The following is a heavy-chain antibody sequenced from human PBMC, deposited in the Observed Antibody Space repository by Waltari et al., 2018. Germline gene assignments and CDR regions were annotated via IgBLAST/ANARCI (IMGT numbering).Heavy chain of an antibody. CDR2: ISSSSSYI. CDR3: ARDSRYCSSTSCHDY. Sequence: EVQLVESGGGLVKPGGSLRLSCAASGFTFSSYSMNWVRQAPGKGLEWVSSISSSSSYIYYADSVKGRFTISRDNAKNPLYLQMNSLRAEDTAVYYCARDSRYCSSTSCHDYWGQGTLVTVSS. D-gene: IGHD2-2*01. CDR1: GFTFSSYS. V-gene: IGHV3-21*01. J-gene: IGHJ4*02.